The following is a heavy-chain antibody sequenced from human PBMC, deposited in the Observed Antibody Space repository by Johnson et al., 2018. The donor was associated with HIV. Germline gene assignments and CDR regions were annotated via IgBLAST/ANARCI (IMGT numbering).Heavy chain of an antibody. CDR1: GFTVSSNY. D-gene: IGHD3-22*01. CDR3: ARHSDPWFVSGYYNGAFDI. Sequence: MQLVESGGGLVQPGGSLRVSCAASGFTVSSNYMSWVRQAPGQGLEWVSVIYSGGGAYYTDSVKGRFTISRDNSKNTLYLQMNSLRAEDTAVYYCARHSDPWFVSGYYNGAFDIWGQGTMVTVSS. J-gene: IGHJ3*02. V-gene: IGHV3-66*04. CDR2: IYSGGGA.